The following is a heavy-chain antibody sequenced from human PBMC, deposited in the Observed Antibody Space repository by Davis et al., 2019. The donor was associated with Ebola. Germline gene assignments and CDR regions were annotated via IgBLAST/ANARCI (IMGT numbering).Heavy chain of an antibody. Sequence: ASVKVSCKASGYTFSSYGVSWVRQAPGQGLEWMGWMSTNNGNTNYAQKLQGRVTMTTDTSTSTAYMELRSLRSDDTAVYYCARDPGAALLDHWGQGTPVTVSS. CDR3: ARDPGAALLDH. J-gene: IGHJ4*02. CDR1: GYTFSSYG. D-gene: IGHD6-6*01. CDR2: MSTNNGNT. V-gene: IGHV1-18*01.